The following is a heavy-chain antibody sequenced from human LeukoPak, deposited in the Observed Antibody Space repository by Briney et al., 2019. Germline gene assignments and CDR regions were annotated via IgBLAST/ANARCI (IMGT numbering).Heavy chain of an antibody. J-gene: IGHJ4*02. CDR1: GFTFSNAW. Sequence: TGGSLRLSCAASGFTFSNAWMSWVRQAPGKGLEWVGRIKSKTDGGTTDYAAPVKGRFTISRDDSKNTLYLQMNSLKTEDTAVYYCTTDPAWYNWNYDSNSYWGQGTLVTVSS. V-gene: IGHV3-15*01. D-gene: IGHD1-7*01. CDR2: IKSKTDGGTT. CDR3: TTDPAWYNWNYDSNSY.